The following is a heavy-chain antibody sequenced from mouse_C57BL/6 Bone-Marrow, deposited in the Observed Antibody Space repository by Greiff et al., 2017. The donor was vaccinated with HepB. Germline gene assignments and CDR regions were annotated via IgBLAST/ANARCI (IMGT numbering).Heavy chain of an antibody. CDR3: ARSGVLRYFDY. J-gene: IGHJ2*01. CDR2: IYPGDGDT. V-gene: IGHV1-80*01. Sequence: VQLVESGAELVKPGASVKISCKASGYAFSSYWMNWVKQRPGKGLEWIGQIYPGDGDTNYNGKFKGKATLTADKSSSTAYMQLSSLTSEDSAVYFCARSGVLRYFDYWGQGTTLTVSS. D-gene: IGHD1-1*01. CDR1: GYAFSSYW.